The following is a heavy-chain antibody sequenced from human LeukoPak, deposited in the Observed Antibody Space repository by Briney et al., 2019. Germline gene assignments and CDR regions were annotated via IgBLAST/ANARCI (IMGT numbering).Heavy chain of an antibody. D-gene: IGHD6-19*01. Sequence: GGSLRLSCAVSGFPFSVYEMNWVRQAPGKGLEWVSNIGSSGSTIYYADSVKGRFSISRDNAKSSLYLQMNSLRVEDTAVYYCALLAVASDFDYWGQGALVTISS. J-gene: IGHJ4*02. CDR1: GFPFSVYE. CDR2: IGSSGSTI. CDR3: ALLAVASDFDY. V-gene: IGHV3-48*03.